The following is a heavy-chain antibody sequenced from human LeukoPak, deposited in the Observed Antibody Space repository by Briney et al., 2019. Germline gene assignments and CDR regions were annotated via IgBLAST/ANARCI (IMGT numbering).Heavy chain of an antibody. Sequence: GASVKVSCKASGYTFTSYGISWVRQAPGQGLEWMGWISAYNGNTNYAQKPQGRVTMTTDTSTSTAYMELRSLRSDDTAVYYCARDDGPDFWSGYYRDFGYYGMDVWGQGTTVTVSS. J-gene: IGHJ6*02. D-gene: IGHD3-3*01. CDR2: ISAYNGNT. V-gene: IGHV1-18*01. CDR3: ARDDGPDFWSGYYRDFGYYGMDV. CDR1: GYTFTSYG.